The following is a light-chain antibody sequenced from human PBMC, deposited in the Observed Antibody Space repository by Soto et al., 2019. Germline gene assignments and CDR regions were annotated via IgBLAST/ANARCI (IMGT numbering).Light chain of an antibody. CDR3: SSWTRTTTPWV. CDR2: EVN. V-gene: IGLV2-14*01. J-gene: IGLJ3*02. CDR1: SSDIGDYNH. Sequence: QSALTQPASVSGSPGQSITISCTGTSSDIGDYNHVSWYQKYPGKAPKLMIYEVNNRPSGVSNRFSGSKSGNTASLTISGLQAEDEGDYHCSSWTRTTTPWVFGGGTKVTVL.